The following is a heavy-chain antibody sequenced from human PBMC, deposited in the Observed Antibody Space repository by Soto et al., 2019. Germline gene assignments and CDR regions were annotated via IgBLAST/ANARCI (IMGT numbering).Heavy chain of an antibody. D-gene: IGHD5-12*01. CDR2: IYYSGST. CDR3: ARGGDGYNLDY. J-gene: IGHJ4*02. CDR1: GGSISSGGYY. V-gene: IGHV4-31*03. Sequence: QVQLQESGPGLVKPSQTLSLTCTVSGGSISSGGYYWSWIRQHPGKGLEWIGYIYYSGSTYYNPSLKRXXTXSXXTSKNQFSLKLSSVTAADTAVYYCARGGDGYNLDYWGQGTLVTVSS.